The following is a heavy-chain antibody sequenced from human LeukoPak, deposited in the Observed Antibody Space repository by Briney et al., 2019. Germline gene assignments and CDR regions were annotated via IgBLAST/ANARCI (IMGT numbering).Heavy chain of an antibody. V-gene: IGHV3-74*01. J-gene: IGHJ4*02. CDR3: ARDKWELLLLDY. D-gene: IGHD2-15*01. CDR2: INSDGSTT. Sequence: GGSLRLSCAASGFTFSTYWMHWVRQAPGKGLAWVSRINSDGSTTDYADSVKGRFTISRDNAKNTLYLQMNSLRAEDTAVYYCARDKWELLLLDYWGQGTLVTVSS. CDR1: GFTFSTYW.